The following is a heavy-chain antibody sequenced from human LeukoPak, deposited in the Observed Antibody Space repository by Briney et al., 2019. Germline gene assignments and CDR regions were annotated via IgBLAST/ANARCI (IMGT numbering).Heavy chain of an antibody. CDR2: INAGNGNT. D-gene: IGHD3-16*01. J-gene: IGHJ4*02. CDR1: GYTFTSYA. CDR3: ARAPYYDYVWGSPTPIDY. Sequence: ASVKVSCKASGYTFTSYAMHWVRQAPGQRLEWMGWINAGNGNTKYSQEFQGRVTITRDTSASTAYMELSSLRSEDMAVYYCARAPYYDYVWGSPTPIDYWGQGTLVTVSS. V-gene: IGHV1-3*03.